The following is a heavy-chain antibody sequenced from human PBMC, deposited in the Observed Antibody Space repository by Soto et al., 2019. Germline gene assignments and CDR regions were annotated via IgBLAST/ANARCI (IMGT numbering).Heavy chain of an antibody. CDR2: ISAYNGST. V-gene: IGHV1-18*01. D-gene: IGHD4-17*01. CDR1: GYTFTSYG. J-gene: IGHJ3*01. CDR3: AIDPTGDYVGGFDF. Sequence: ASVKVSCKASGYTFTSYGISWVRQAPGQGLEWMGWISAYNGSTYYADSVKGRFTISRDNAKNTLYLQMNSLRAEDAAVYYCAIDPTGDYVGGFDFWGQGTMVTVSS.